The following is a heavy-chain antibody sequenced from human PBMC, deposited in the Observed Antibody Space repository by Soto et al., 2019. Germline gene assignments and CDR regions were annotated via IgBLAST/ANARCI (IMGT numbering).Heavy chain of an antibody. CDR3: ARDFGFTYYYDSSGPPGYYGMDV. CDR2: INPNSGGT. V-gene: IGHV1-2*04. CDR1: GYTFTGYY. J-gene: IGHJ6*02. Sequence: ASVKVSCKASGYTFTGYYMHWVRQAPGQGLEWMGWINPNSGGTNYAQKFQGWVTMTRDTSISTAYMELSRLRSDDTAVYYCARDFGFTYYYDSSGPPGYYGMDVWGQGTTVTV. D-gene: IGHD3-22*01.